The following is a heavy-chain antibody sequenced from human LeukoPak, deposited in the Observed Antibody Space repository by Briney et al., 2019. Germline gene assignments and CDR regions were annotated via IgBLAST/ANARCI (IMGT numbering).Heavy chain of an antibody. CDR1: GGSFSGYY. D-gene: IGHD3-16*02. Sequence: SETLSLTCAVYGGSFSGYYWSWIRQPPGKGLEWIGEINHSGSTNYNSSLKSRVTISVDTSKNQFSLKLSSVTAADTAVYYCARALKYDYVWGSYRYTGYFSFDYWGQGTLVTVSS. CDR3: ARALKYDYVWGSYRYTGYFSFDY. CDR2: INHSGST. V-gene: IGHV4-34*01. J-gene: IGHJ4*02.